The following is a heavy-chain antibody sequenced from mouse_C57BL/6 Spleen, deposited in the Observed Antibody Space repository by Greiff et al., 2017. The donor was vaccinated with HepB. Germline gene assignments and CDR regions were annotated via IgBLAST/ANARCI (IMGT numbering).Heavy chain of an antibody. CDR2: INYDGSST. Sequence: EVQRVESEGGLVQPGSSMKLSCTASGFTFSDYYMAWVRQVPEKGLEWVANINYDGSSTYYLDSLKSRFIISRDNAKNILYLQMSSLKSEDTATYYCARDGGLRWYFDVWGTGTTVTVSS. D-gene: IGHD2-4*01. V-gene: IGHV5-16*01. CDR1: GFTFSDYY. J-gene: IGHJ1*03. CDR3: ARDGGLRWYFDV.